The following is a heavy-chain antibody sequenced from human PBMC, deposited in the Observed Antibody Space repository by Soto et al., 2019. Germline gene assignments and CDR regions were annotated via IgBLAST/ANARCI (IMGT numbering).Heavy chain of an antibody. V-gene: IGHV3-53*01. CDR3: AWESYYYDSSGYLEDY. J-gene: IGHJ4*02. Sequence: PGGSLRLSCAASGFTVSSNYMSWVRQAPGKGLEWVSVIYSGGSTYYADSVKGRFTISRDNSKNTLHLQMNSLRAEDTAVYYCAWESYYYDSSGYLEDYWGQGTLVTVSS. CDR1: GFTVSSNY. CDR2: IYSGGST. D-gene: IGHD3-22*01.